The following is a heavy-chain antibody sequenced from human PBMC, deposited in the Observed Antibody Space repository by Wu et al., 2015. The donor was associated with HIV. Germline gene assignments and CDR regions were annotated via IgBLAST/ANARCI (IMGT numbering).Heavy chain of an antibody. CDR1: GYTFTGYY. Sequence: QVQLVQSGAEVKKPGASVKVSCKASGYTFTGYYMHWVRQAPGQGLEWMGWINPNSGGTNYAQKFQGRVTMTRDTSISTAYMELSRLRSDDTAVYYCARSTPGRLERRSSNWFDPWGQGTLVTVSS. V-gene: IGHV1-2*02. J-gene: IGHJ5*02. CDR2: INPNSGGT. CDR3: ARSTPGRLERRSSNWFDP. D-gene: IGHD1-1*01.